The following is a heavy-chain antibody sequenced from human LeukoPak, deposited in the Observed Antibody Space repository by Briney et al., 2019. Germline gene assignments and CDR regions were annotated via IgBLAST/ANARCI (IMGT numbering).Heavy chain of an antibody. V-gene: IGHV4-34*01. D-gene: IGHD3-3*01. Sequence: SQTLSLTCAVYGGSFSGYYWSWIRQPPGKGLEWIGEINHSGSTNYNPSLKSRVTISVDTSKNQFSLKLSSVTAADTAVYYCARFEPSYYDFWSGYRFDYWGQGTLVTVSS. CDR1: GGSFSGYY. CDR3: ARFEPSYYDFWSGYRFDY. CDR2: INHSGST. J-gene: IGHJ4*02.